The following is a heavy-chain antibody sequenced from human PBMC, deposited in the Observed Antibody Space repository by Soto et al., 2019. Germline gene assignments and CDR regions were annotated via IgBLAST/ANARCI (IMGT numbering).Heavy chain of an antibody. J-gene: IGHJ4*02. CDR3: AKDRDPTVKVAVALVDS. Sequence: GGSLRLSCTASGFPFSIHAMSLVRQSPGKGLEWVSSVTVTGGSTYYAASVKGRFTISRDNSKNTLYLKMHSLRAEDTAIYYCAKDRDPTVKVAVALVDSSRQGTLIPVSS. CDR1: GFPFSIHA. V-gene: IGHV3-23*01. CDR2: VTVTGGST. D-gene: IGHD6-19*01.